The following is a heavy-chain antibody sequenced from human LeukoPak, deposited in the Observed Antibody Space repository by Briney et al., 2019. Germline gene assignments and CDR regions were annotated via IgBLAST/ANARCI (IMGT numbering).Heavy chain of an antibody. D-gene: IGHD1-1*01. CDR2: IIPILGIA. CDR1: GGTFSSYT. Sequence: SSVKVSCKASGGTFSSYTISWVRQAPGQGLEWMGRIIPILGIANYAQKFQGRVTITADKSTSTAYMELSSLRSEDTAVYYCVRDGHVRLTTQGYGPNYYYYYMDVWGKGTTVTVSS. J-gene: IGHJ6*03. CDR3: VRDGHVRLTTQGYGPNYYYYYMDV. V-gene: IGHV1-69*04.